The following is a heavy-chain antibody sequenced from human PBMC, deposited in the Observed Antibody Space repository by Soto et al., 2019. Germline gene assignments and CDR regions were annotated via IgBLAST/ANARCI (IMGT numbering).Heavy chain of an antibody. Sequence: GGSLRLSCAASGFTFSSYGMHWVRQAPGKGLEWVAVISYDGSNKYYADSVKGRFTISRDNSKNTLYLQMNSLRAEDMDVYYSAKDRATRGYDSSGYAEYWDQGTLVTVSS. CDR1: GFTFSSYG. V-gene: IGHV3-30*18. CDR2: ISYDGSNK. CDR3: AKDRATRGYDSSGYAEY. J-gene: IGHJ4*02. D-gene: IGHD3-22*01.